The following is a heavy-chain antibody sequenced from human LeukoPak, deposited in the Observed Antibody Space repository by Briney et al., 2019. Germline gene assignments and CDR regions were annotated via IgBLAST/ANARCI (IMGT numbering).Heavy chain of an antibody. V-gene: IGHV3-33*01. CDR3: ARGYGDYLPPDAFDI. D-gene: IGHD4-17*01. CDR1: GFNFSYYA. Sequence: GGSLRLSCTASGFNFSYYAMHWVRQAPGKGLAWVALIWFDGSNDYYEDSVKGRFTISRDNAKNSLYLQMNSLRAEDTAVYYCARGYGDYLPPDAFDIWGQGTMVTVSS. CDR2: IWFDGSND. J-gene: IGHJ3*02.